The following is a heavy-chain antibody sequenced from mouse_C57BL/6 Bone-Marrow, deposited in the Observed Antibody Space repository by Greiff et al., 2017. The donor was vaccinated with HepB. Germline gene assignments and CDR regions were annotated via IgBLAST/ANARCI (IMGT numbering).Heavy chain of an antibody. CDR3: ARSPTTVVATDYYAMDY. Sequence: VQLQQSGAELVKPGASVKISCKASGYTFTDYYMNWVKQSHGKSLEWIGDINPNNGGTSYNQKFKGKATLTVDKSSSTAYMELRSLTSEASAVYYCARSPTTVVATDYYAMDYWGQGTSVTVSS. CDR1: GYTFTDYY. CDR2: INPNNGGT. J-gene: IGHJ4*01. V-gene: IGHV1-26*01. D-gene: IGHD1-1*01.